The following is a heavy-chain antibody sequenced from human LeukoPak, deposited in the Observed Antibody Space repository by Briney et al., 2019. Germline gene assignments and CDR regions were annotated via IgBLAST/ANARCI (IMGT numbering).Heavy chain of an antibody. J-gene: IGHJ6*03. D-gene: IGHD6-13*01. V-gene: IGHV3-23*01. CDR3: ARNSSSPFTYYYMDV. Sequence: GGSLRLSCAASGFTFSSYAMSWVRQAPGKGLEWVSAISGSGGSTYYADSVKGRFTISRDNSKNTLYLQMNSLRAEDTAVYYCARNSSSPFTYYYMDVWGKGTTVTVSS. CDR2: ISGSGGST. CDR1: GFTFSSYA.